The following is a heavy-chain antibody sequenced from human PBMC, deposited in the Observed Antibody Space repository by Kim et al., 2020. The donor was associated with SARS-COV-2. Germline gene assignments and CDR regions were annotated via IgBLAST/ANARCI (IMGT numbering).Heavy chain of an antibody. J-gene: IGHJ6*02. Sequence: ASVKVSCKASGYTFTSYGISWVRQAPGQGLEWMGWISAYNGNTNYAQKLQGRVTMTTDTSTSTAYMELRSLRSDDTAVYYCARGGGKYSSSWYEDYYYYGMDVWRQGTTVTVSS. CDR1: GYTFTSYG. CDR3: ARGGGKYSSSWYEDYYYYGMDV. V-gene: IGHV1-18*01. D-gene: IGHD6-13*01. CDR2: ISAYNGNT.